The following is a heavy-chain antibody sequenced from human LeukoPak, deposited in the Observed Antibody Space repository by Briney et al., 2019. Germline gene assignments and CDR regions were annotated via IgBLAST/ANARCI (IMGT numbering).Heavy chain of an antibody. CDR3: ARVYCSSTSCPFDP. J-gene: IGHJ5*02. Sequence: GGALRLSCEVSGITLSNYGMSWVRQAPGKGLECVAGISGSGGGTNYADSVKGRFTIYRDNAKNSLYLQMNSLRAEDTAVYYCARVYCSSTSCPFDPWGQGTLVTVSS. D-gene: IGHD2-2*01. CDR1: GITLSNYG. CDR2: ISGSGGGT. V-gene: IGHV3-23*01.